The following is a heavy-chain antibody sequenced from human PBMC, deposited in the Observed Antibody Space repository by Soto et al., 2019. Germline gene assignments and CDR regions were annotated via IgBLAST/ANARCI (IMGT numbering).Heavy chain of an antibody. Sequence: EVLLLESGGGLVQPGGSLRLSCAASGFTFSNYAMNWVRQAPGKGLEWVSAISSTGENTYYADSVRGRFTTSRDNSKNTLYLQMNSLRAEDTAVFYCAKSPGSGWYVGRDYWGQGTLVTVSS. CDR2: ISSTGENT. J-gene: IGHJ4*02. D-gene: IGHD6-19*01. CDR1: GFTFSNYA. CDR3: AKSPGSGWYVGRDY. V-gene: IGHV3-23*01.